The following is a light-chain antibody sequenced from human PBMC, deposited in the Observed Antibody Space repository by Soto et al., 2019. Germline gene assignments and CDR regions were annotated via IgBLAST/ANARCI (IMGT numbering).Light chain of an antibody. Sequence: EIVLTQSPGTLSLSPGERATLSCRASQSVSSNYLAWYQQKPGQAPRLLMYDASSRATGIPDRFSGSGSGTDFTLTISRLEPEDSAVYFCQQYTGPPTTFGQGTLLEIK. CDR3: QQYTGPPTT. V-gene: IGKV3-20*01. CDR2: DAS. J-gene: IGKJ5*01. CDR1: QSVSSNY.